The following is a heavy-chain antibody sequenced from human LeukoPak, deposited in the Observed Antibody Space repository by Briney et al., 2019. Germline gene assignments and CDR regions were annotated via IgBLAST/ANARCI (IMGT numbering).Heavy chain of an antibody. D-gene: IGHD1-26*01. CDR2: IYSGGST. V-gene: IGHV3-66*01. J-gene: IGHJ4*02. CDR1: GFTVSSNY. CDR3: ARDESGSPDY. Sequence: GGSLRLSCAASGFTVSSNYMSWVRQPPGKGLEWVSLIYSGGSTYYAESVKGRFTISRDNSKNTLYLQMNSLRAEDTAVYYCARDESGSPDYWGQGTLVTVSS.